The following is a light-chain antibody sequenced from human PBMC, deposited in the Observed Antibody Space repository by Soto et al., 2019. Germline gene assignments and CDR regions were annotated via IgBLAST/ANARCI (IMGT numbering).Light chain of an antibody. CDR2: ANR. CDR1: SSNIGAGYD. CDR3: QSHDSSPSGYV. J-gene: IGLJ1*01. Sequence: QSVLTQPPSVSGAPGQRVTISCTGSSSNIGAGYDVHWYQQLPGTAPKLLIYANRNRPAGVPDRFSASKSGTSASLAITGLQAEDEAHYYCQSHDSSPSGYVFGTGTKLTVL. V-gene: IGLV1-40*01.